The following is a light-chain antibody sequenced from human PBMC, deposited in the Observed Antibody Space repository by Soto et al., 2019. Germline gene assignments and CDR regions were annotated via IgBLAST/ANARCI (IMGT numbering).Light chain of an antibody. J-gene: IGLJ2*01. Sequence: QSALTQPASVSGSPGQSLTISCTGTGSDIGGYNYVSWYQQHPGEAPKLMIYEVTNRPSGVSNRFSGSKSGNTASLTISGLQPEDEADYFCSSYTSSNTLVVFGGGTKLPVL. CDR3: SSYTSSNTLVV. V-gene: IGLV2-14*01. CDR1: GSDIGGYNY. CDR2: EVT.